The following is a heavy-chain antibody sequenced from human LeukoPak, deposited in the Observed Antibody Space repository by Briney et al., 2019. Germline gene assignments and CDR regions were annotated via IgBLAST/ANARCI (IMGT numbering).Heavy chain of an antibody. D-gene: IGHD2/OR15-2a*01. J-gene: IGHJ4*02. Sequence: GGSLRLSCAASGFTVSNFAMHCVRQAPGKGLEWVAVISYDGSNKCYADSVKGRFAISRANSKNTLYLQMNSLRAEDTAVYYCARAPVLYQGFDYWGQGTLVTVSS. V-gene: IGHV3-30*09. CDR1: GFTVSNFA. CDR2: ISYDGSNK. CDR3: ARAPVLYQGFDY.